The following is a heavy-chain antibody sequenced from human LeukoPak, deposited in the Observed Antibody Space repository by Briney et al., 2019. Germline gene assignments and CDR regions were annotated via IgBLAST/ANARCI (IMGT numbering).Heavy chain of an antibody. V-gene: IGHV4-28*01. D-gene: IGHD6-19*01. CDR1: GYSISSNNW. CDR2: IYYSGNT. Sequence: SETLSLTCAVSGYSISSNNWWSWIRQPPGKGLEWIGYIYYSGNTYYNPYNPSLTSRVTMSVDTSKNQFSLKLDSVTEIDTAMYYCARNQAVAANRGAFDIWGQGTMVTVSS. CDR3: ARNQAVAANRGAFDI. J-gene: IGHJ3*02.